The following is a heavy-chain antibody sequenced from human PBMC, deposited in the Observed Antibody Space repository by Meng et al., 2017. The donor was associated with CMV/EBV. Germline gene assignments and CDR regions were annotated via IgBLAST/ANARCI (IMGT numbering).Heavy chain of an antibody. D-gene: IGHD3-22*01. Sequence: QVLLCRTGARVKMPGASVKVSCTASEGTFSSYAFSWVRQAPGQGLEWMGGIIPIFGTANYGQKFQGRVTITADESTSTAYMELSSLRSEDTAVYYCARGYYDSSGYNFDLWGRGTLVTVSS. CDR2: IIPIFGTA. V-gene: IGHV1-69*12. CDR1: EGTFSSYA. CDR3: ARGYYDSSGYNFDL. J-gene: IGHJ2*01.